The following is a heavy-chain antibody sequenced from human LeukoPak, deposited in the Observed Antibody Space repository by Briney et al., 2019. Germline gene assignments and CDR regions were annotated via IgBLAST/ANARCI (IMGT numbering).Heavy chain of an antibody. CDR2: ISGSGGST. D-gene: IGHD2-21*02. CDR1: GFTFSSYA. Sequence: GGSLRLSCAASGFTFSSYAMSWVRQAPGKGLEWVSAISGSGGSTYYADSVKGRFTISRDNSKNTLYLQMNSLGAEDTAVYYCAKGDFDWDLYYFDYWGQGTLVTVSS. J-gene: IGHJ4*02. CDR3: AKGDFDWDLYYFDY. V-gene: IGHV3-23*01.